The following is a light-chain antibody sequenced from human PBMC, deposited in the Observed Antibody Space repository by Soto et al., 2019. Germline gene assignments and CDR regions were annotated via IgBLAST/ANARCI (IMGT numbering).Light chain of an antibody. CDR3: QQYVSTPIT. V-gene: IGKV3-20*01. CDR2: GVS. CDR1: QSLSSNY. J-gene: IGKJ5*01. Sequence: EIVLTQSPGNLSLSPGERATLSCRASQSLSSNYLAWYQQKPGQAPRLLIYGVSSRATGVPVSFSGSGSGTDFTLTISRLEPEDFAVYYCQQYVSTPITFGQGTRLEIK.